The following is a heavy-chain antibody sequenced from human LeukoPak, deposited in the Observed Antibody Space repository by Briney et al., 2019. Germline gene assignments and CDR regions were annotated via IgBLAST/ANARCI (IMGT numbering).Heavy chain of an antibody. J-gene: IGHJ4*02. D-gene: IGHD2-2*01. CDR1: GFTFSGHW. Sequence: PGGSLRLSCAVSGFTFSGHWMFWVRQAPGKGLEWVSSISSSSTYIYYADSVKGRFTISRDNAKNSLYLQMNSLRAEDTAVYYCARRKPYSSSSHIDYWGQGTLLTVSS. CDR2: ISSSSTYI. V-gene: IGHV3-21*01. CDR3: ARRKPYSSSSHIDY.